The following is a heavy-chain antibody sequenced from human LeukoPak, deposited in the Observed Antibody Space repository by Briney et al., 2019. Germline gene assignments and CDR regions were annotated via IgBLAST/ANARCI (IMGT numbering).Heavy chain of an antibody. CDR1: GFTFDDYA. CDR3: GKDRIAAASTLDY. Sequence: GGSLRLSCAASGFTFDDYAMHWVRQAPGKGLEWVSLISGDGGSTYYADSVKGRFTISRDNSKNSLYLQMNSLRTEDTSLYYCGKDRIAAASTLDYWGQGTLVTVSS. V-gene: IGHV3-43*02. J-gene: IGHJ4*02. D-gene: IGHD6-13*01. CDR2: ISGDGGST.